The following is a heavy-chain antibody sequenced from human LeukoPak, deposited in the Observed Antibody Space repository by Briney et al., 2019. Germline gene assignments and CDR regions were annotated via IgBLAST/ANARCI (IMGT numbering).Heavy chain of an antibody. CDR1: GGSMTTHH. Sequence: SETLSLTCTVSGGSMTTHHWDWIRQTPGQGLEWIGYVFDSGRTKENPSLKSRVTLSADTSKNQLSLRLSSVTAADTAVYYCTTIKRGNIFGYFDFWGQGILVTVSS. D-gene: IGHD5-18*01. CDR3: TTIKRGNIFGYFDF. CDR2: VFDSGRT. V-gene: IGHV4-59*11. J-gene: IGHJ4*02.